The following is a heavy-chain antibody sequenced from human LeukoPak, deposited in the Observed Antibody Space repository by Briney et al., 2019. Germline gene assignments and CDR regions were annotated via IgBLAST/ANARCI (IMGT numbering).Heavy chain of an antibody. CDR3: ARDADGSGTLLDY. Sequence: GSVKVSCKTSGYPFTNYGVTWVRQAPGRGLEWMGWINGDNGQTRYARKFQGRVTMATDTSTTTVYMEVRSLRYDDTASYYCARDADGSGTLLDYWGQGTSVTVSS. CDR1: GYPFTNYG. V-gene: IGHV1-18*01. D-gene: IGHD3-10*01. J-gene: IGHJ4*02. CDR2: INGDNGQT.